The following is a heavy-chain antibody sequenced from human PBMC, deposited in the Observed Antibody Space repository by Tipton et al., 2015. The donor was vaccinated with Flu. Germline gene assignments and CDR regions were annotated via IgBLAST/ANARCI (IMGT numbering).Heavy chain of an antibody. CDR2: VSRTGST. J-gene: IGHJ5*02. CDR1: GDSISSDFY. Sequence: TLSLTCAVSGDSISSDFYWAWIRQFPGKGLEWIGTVSRTGSTIYNPSLKSRVTISIDTSKNQFPLNMRSVTAADMAVYYCARRDCSNYVSDPKSWFDPWGQGTLVAVSS. V-gene: IGHV4-38-2*01. CDR3: ARRDCSNYVSDPKSWFDP. D-gene: IGHD4-11*01.